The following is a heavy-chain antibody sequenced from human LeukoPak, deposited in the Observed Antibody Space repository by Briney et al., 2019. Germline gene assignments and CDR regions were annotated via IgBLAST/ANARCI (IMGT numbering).Heavy chain of an antibody. CDR1: GFTFSSYA. V-gene: IGHV3-23*01. CDR2: ISGSGDNT. Sequence: GGSLRLSCVASGFTFSSYAINWVRPAPGRGLEWVSIISGSGDNTNYADSVKGRFTISRDNSKNTLYLQMNSLRAEDTAVYYCARDRDCSGGSCSCYYYMDVWGKGTTVTISS. J-gene: IGHJ6*03. D-gene: IGHD2-15*01. CDR3: ARDRDCSGGSCSCYYYMDV.